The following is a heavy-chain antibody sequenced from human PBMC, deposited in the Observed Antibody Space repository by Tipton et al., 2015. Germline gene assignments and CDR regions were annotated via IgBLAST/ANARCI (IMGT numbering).Heavy chain of an antibody. CDR1: GFTFSSYA. J-gene: IGHJ4*02. V-gene: IGHV3-23*01. Sequence: SLRLSCAASGFTFSSYAMSWVRQAPGKGKEWVSAISGGGGSTYYADSVKGRFTISRDNSKNTLYLPMNSLRAEDTAIYYCAKDDVRDGYNTFDSWGQGTLVIVSS. CDR2: ISGGGGST. CDR3: AKDDVRDGYNTFDS. D-gene: IGHD5-24*01.